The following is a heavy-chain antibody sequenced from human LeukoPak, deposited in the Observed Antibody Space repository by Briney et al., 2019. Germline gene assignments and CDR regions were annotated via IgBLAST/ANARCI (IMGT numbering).Heavy chain of an antibody. D-gene: IGHD1-26*01. Sequence: SETLSLTCTVSGGSISTSNYYWGWIRQPPGKGLEWIGNIYSSGSTYYNASLQSRVTISIDTSKNQFSLRLNSVTAADTAMYYCAKSGGYGLIDYWGQGTRVTVS. CDR3: AKSGGYGLIDY. CDR2: IYSSGST. CDR1: GGSISTSNYY. J-gene: IGHJ4*02. V-gene: IGHV4-39*01.